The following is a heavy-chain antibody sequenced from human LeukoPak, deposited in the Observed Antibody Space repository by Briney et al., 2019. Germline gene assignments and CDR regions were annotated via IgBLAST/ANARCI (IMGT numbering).Heavy chain of an antibody. Sequence: SETLSLTCTVSGGSISSYYWSWIRQPPGKGLEWIGYIYYSGSTNYNPSLKSRVTISVDTSKNQFSLKLSSVTAADTAVYYCARLNSYGATFDYWGQGILVTVSS. CDR2: IYYSGST. CDR3: ARLNSYGATFDY. J-gene: IGHJ4*02. D-gene: IGHD5-18*01. V-gene: IGHV4-59*08. CDR1: GGSISSYY.